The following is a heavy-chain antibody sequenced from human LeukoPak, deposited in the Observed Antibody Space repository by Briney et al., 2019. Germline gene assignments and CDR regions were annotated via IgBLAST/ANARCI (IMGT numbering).Heavy chain of an antibody. Sequence: GGSLRLSCAASGFTFSRYAMNWVRQVPGKGLEWVSYISTGGDKKFYSGSLKGRFTVSRDNATSSLFLQMDSLRAEDTAVYYCARSFCTSASCSKGYYYYVLDVWGQGTTVTVSS. V-gene: IGHV3-21*01. CDR3: ARSFCTSASCSKGYYYYVLDV. CDR2: ISTGGDKK. J-gene: IGHJ6*02. D-gene: IGHD2-2*01. CDR1: GFTFSRYA.